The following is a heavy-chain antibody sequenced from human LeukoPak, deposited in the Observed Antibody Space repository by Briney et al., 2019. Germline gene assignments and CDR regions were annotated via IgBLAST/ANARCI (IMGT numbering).Heavy chain of an antibody. D-gene: IGHD3-16*01. CDR3: ATYTHWVAGDV. CDR2: MNQDGSEK. V-gene: IGHV3-7*01. J-gene: IGHJ6*02. CDR1: GFTFSDSW. Sequence: GGSLRLSCAASGFTFSDSWMSWVRQAPGKGLEWVANMNQDGSEKDYVDSVKGRFTISRDNARNSLYLQMGSLRAEDTAVYYCATYTHWVAGDVWARGPLSPSP.